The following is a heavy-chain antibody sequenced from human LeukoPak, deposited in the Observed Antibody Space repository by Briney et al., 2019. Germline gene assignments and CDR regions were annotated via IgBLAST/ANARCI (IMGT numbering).Heavy chain of an antibody. CDR1: GFTFSSYW. V-gene: IGHV3-30*18. D-gene: IGHD2-2*01. CDR3: ANQYCSSTSCYERAYGY. J-gene: IGHJ4*02. CDR2: ISYDGSNK. Sequence: GGSLRLSCAASGFTFSSYWMHWVRQAPGKGLEWVAVISYDGSNKYYADSVKGRFTISRDNSKNTLYLQMNSLRAEDTAVYYCANQYCSSTSCYERAYGYWGQGTLVTVSS.